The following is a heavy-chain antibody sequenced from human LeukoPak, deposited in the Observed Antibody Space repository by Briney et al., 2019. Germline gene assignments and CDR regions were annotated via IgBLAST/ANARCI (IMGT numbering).Heavy chain of an antibody. CDR2: IYYSGST. CDR3: ARGEYGLFDY. Sequence: SETLSLTCTVSGGSISGGSYYWSWIRQPPGKGLEWIGYIYYSGSTKYNLSLKSRVTISVDTSKNQLSLKLSSVAAADTAVYYCARGEYGLFDYWGQGTLVTVSS. D-gene: IGHD2/OR15-2a*01. J-gene: IGHJ4*02. V-gene: IGHV4-61*01. CDR1: GGSISGGSYY.